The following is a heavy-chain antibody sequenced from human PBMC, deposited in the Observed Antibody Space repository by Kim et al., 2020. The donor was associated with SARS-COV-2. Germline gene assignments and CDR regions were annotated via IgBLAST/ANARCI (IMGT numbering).Heavy chain of an antibody. Sequence: YTPSLKSRVTLSVDPSKTQFSLKLSAVTAADTAVYYCARGDSGGWYYLYWGQGTLVTVSS. V-gene: IGHV4-34*01. D-gene: IGHD6-19*01. CDR3: ARGDSGGWYYLY. J-gene: IGHJ4*02.